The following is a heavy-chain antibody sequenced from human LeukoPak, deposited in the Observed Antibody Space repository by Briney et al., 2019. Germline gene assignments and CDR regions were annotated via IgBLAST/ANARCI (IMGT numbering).Heavy chain of an antibody. V-gene: IGHV3-33*01. D-gene: IGHD4-17*01. Sequence: PGRSLRLSCAASGFTFSSYGMHWVRQAPGKGLEWVAVIWYDGSNKYYADSVKGRFTISRDNSKNTLYLQMNSLRAEDTAVYYCARDPVTTVTNGAIDYWGQGTLVTVSS. J-gene: IGHJ4*02. CDR2: IWYDGSNK. CDR1: GFTFSSYG. CDR3: ARDPVTTVTNGAIDY.